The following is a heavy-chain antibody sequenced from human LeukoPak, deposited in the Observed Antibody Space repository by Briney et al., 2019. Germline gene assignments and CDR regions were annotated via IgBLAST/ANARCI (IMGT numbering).Heavy chain of an antibody. V-gene: IGHV4-4*02. CDR1: GGSISSSNW. CDR2: IYRSGST. J-gene: IGHJ4*02. Sequence: SETLSLTCAVSGGSISSSNWWSWVSQPPGKGLEWIGEIYRSGSTNYNPSLKSRVTISVDKSKNQFSLKLSSVTAADTAMYYCARYRGASGYHFDYWGQGTLVTVSS. CDR3: ARYRGASGYHFDY. D-gene: IGHD5-12*01.